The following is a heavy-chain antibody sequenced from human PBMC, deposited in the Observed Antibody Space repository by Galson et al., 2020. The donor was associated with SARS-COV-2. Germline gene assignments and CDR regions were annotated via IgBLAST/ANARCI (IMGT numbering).Heavy chain of an antibody. D-gene: IGHD5-12*01. CDR3: ARNRDGFNLDLQY. V-gene: IGHV4-59*11. CDR2: IHSGGTT. J-gene: IGHJ4*02. CDR1: GGSISSHY. Sequence: SETLSLTCSVSGGSISSHYWTFIRQPPGKGLEYLGHIHSGGTTNYSPALKRRITLSMDTSSNTYSLNLQSVTAADTAVYYCARNRDGFNLDLQYWGQGTHVTVSS.